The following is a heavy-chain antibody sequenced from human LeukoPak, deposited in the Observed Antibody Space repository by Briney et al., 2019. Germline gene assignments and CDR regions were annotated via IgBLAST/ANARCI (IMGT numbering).Heavy chain of an antibody. D-gene: IGHD3-3*01. Sequence: GGSLRLSCAASGFTFSSYAMSWVRQAPGKGLEWVSYISSSSSTIYYADSVKGRFTISRDNAKNSLYLQMNSLRDEDTAVYYCARYKSSDYDFWSGYWSPLDYWGQGTLVTVSS. CDR3: ARYKSSDYDFWSGYWSPLDY. V-gene: IGHV3-48*02. J-gene: IGHJ4*02. CDR2: ISSSSSTI. CDR1: GFTFSSYA.